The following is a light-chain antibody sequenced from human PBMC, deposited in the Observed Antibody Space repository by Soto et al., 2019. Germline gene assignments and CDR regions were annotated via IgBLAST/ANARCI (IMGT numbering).Light chain of an antibody. V-gene: IGLV1-51*01. CDR1: ISNIGNNY. Sequence: QSVLTQPPSVSAAPGQTVTLSCSGSISNIGNNYVSWFQQLPGTAPKLLIYDNYKRPSGIPDRFSGSKSGTSATRGITGLQTGDEADYYCGTCDTSLSAVVFCGGTKLTVL. CDR3: GTCDTSLSAVV. J-gene: IGLJ2*01. CDR2: DNY.